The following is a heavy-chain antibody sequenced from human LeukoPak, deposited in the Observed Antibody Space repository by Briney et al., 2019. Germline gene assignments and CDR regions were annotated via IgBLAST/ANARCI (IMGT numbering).Heavy chain of an antibody. D-gene: IGHD6-13*01. CDR3: AREGTAAGIGDFGY. CDR1: GFTFSPYN. CDR2: ISSSGSYI. V-gene: IGHV3-21*01. J-gene: IGHJ4*02. Sequence: GGSLRLSCAASGFTFSPYNMNWVRQAPGKGLEWVSSISSSGSYIDYADSVEGRFTISRDNAKNSLYLQMNSLRAEDTAVYYCAREGTAAGIGDFGYWGQGTLVTVSS.